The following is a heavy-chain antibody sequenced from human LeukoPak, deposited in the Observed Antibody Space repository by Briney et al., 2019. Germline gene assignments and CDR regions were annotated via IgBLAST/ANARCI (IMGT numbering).Heavy chain of an antibody. D-gene: IGHD6-19*01. CDR1: GGSISSYY. V-gene: IGHV4-4*07. CDR2: IYTSGST. CDR3: ARAFTPGIAVAGTSGY. J-gene: IGHJ4*02. Sequence: SETLSLTCTVSGGSISSYYWSWIRQPAGKGLEWIGRIYTSGSTNYNPSLKSRVTMSVDTSKNQFSLKLSSVTAADTAVYYCARAFTPGIAVAGTSGYWGQGTLVTVSS.